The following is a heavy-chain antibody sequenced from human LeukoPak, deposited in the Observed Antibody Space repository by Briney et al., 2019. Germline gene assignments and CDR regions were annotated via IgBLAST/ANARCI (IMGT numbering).Heavy chain of an antibody. D-gene: IGHD3-22*01. V-gene: IGHV1-18*01. CDR1: GGTFSSYG. CDR2: ISAYNGNT. Sequence: ASVKVSCKASGGTFSSYGISWVRQAPGQGLEWMGWISAYNGNTNYAQKLQGRVTMTTDTSTSTAYMELRSLRSDDTAVYYCARRSGYYDSSGYYGDYWGQGTLVTVSS. CDR3: ARRSGYYDSSGYYGDY. J-gene: IGHJ4*02.